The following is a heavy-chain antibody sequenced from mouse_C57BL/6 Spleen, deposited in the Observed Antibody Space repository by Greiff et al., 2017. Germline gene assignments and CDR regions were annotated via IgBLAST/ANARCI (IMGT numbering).Heavy chain of an antibody. CDR3: ARGDYYGSSDFDY. V-gene: IGHV2-2*01. D-gene: IGHD1-1*01. CDR2: IWSGGST. Sequence: QVQLQQSGPGLVQPSQSLSITCTVSGFSLTSYGVHWVRQSPGKGLEWLGVIWSGGSTDYKAAFISRLSISKDNSKGQVFFKMNSLQADDTAIYYCARGDYYGSSDFDYWGQGTTLTVSS. CDR1: GFSLTSYG. J-gene: IGHJ2*01.